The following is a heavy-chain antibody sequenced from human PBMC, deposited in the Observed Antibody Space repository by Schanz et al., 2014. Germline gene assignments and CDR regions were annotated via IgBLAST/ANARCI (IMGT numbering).Heavy chain of an antibody. J-gene: IGHJ4*02. V-gene: IGHV3-7*03. CDR2: INLDGSGK. CDR3: ARDPNSVNEIDY. D-gene: IGHD5-12*01. CDR1: GFTFTNYW. Sequence: EVQLVESGGCLVKPGGSLGLSWAASGFTFTNYWLPWVRQAPGKGLEWVANINLDGSGKIYLGSVRGRFAISRDDAKNSMYLQMNSLRVEDTAVYYCARDPNSVNEIDYWGQGTLVTVSS.